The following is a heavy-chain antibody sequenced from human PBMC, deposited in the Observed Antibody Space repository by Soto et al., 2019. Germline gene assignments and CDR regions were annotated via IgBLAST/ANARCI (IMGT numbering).Heavy chain of an antibody. J-gene: IGHJ6*02. CDR1: GGSISSGGYS. CDR2: IYHSGST. D-gene: IGHD5-18*01. CDR3: AREKRGYSYGYFYYYGMDV. Sequence: SSETLSLTCAVSGGSISSGGYSWSWIRQPPGKGLEWIGYIYHSGSTYYNPSLKSRVTISVDRSKNQFSLKLSSVTAADTAVYYCAREKRGYSYGYFYYYGMDVWGQGTTVTVSS. V-gene: IGHV4-30-2*01.